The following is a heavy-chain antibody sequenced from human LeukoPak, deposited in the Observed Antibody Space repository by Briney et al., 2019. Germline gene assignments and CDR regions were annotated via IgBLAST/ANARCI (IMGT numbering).Heavy chain of an antibody. Sequence: GGSLSLSCAASGFIFSDYYMSWIRQATGKGLASVSYISSSGNSIYYADSVKGRFTISRDNAKNSMYLQMNSLRVEDTAVYYCARDARAAAAYFDYWGQGTLVTVSS. J-gene: IGHJ4*02. V-gene: IGHV3-11*01. CDR3: ARDARAAAAYFDY. CDR1: GFIFSDYY. D-gene: IGHD6-13*01. CDR2: ISSSGNSI.